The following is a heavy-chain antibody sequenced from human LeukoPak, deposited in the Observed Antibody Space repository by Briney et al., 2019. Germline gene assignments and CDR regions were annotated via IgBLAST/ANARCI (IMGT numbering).Heavy chain of an antibody. V-gene: IGHV3-21*01. CDR2: ISSSSSYI. J-gene: IGHJ4*02. CDR1: GFTFSSYS. Sequence: GGSLRLSCAASGFTFSSYSMNWVRQAPGKGLEWVSSISSSSSYIYYADSVKGRFTISRDNAKNSLYLQMNSLRAEDTAVYYCARLCDSSGYYYGYWGQGTLVTVSS. CDR3: ARLCDSSGYYYGY. D-gene: IGHD3-22*01.